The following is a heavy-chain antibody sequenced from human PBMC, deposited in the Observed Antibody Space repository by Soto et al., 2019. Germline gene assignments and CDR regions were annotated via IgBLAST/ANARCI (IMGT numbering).Heavy chain of an antibody. Sequence: GGSLRLSCAASGFTVSSNYMSWVRQAPGKGLEWVSVIYSGGSTYYADSVKGRFTISSDNSKNTLYLQMNSLRAEDTAVYYCARDIGYCSGGSCVFYGMDGWGQGTTVTVSS. D-gene: IGHD2-15*01. CDR3: ARDIGYCSGGSCVFYGMDG. V-gene: IGHV3-53*01. CDR1: GFTVSSNY. J-gene: IGHJ6*02. CDR2: IYSGGST.